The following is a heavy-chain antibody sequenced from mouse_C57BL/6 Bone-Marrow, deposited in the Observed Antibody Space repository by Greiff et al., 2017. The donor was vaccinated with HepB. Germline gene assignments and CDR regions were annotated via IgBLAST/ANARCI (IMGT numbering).Heavy chain of an antibody. J-gene: IGHJ1*03. CDR1: GFTFSDYY. V-gene: IGHV5-12*01. CDR2: ISNGGGST. Sequence: EVMLVESGGGLVQPGGSLKLSCAASGFTFSDYYMYWVRQTPEKRLEWVAYISNGGGSTYYPDTVKGRFTISRDNAKNTLYLQMSRLKSEDTAMYYCARHTITTVVATRYFDVWGTGTTVTVSS. CDR3: ARHTITTVVATRYFDV. D-gene: IGHD1-1*01.